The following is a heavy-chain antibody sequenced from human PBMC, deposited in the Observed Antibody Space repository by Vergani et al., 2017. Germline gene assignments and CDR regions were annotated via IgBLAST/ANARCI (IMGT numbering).Heavy chain of an antibody. V-gene: IGHV4-39*07. CDR2: IYYSGST. D-gene: IGHD6-25*01. Sequence: QLQLQESGPGLVKPSETLSLTCTVSGGSISSSSYYWGWIRQPPGKGLEWIGSIYYSGSTYYNPSLKSRVTISVDTSKNQFSLKLSSGTAADTAVYYCARGDSGGFDYWGQGTLVTVSS. CDR1: GGSISSSSYY. CDR3: ARGDSGGFDY. J-gene: IGHJ4*02.